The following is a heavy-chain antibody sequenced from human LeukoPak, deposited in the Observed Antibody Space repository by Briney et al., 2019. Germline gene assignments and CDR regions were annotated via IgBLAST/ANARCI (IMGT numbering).Heavy chain of an antibody. V-gene: IGHV4-59*01. J-gene: IGHJ5*02. CDR1: GGSISSYY. D-gene: IGHD6-25*01. CDR3: ARSGRSGFDP. CDR2: IYYSGST. Sequence: SETLSFTCTVSGGSISSYYWSWIRQPPGKGLEWIGYIYYSGSTNYNPSLKSRVTISVDTSKNQFSLKLSSVTAADTAVYYCARSGRSGFDPWGQGTLVTVSS.